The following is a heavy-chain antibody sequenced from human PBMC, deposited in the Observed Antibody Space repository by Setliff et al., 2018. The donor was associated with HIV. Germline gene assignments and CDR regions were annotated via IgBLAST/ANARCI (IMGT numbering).Heavy chain of an antibody. CDR1: GYSISSGYY. Sequence: PSETLSLTCAVSGYSISSGYYWGWIRQPPGKGLEWIGSIYHSGNTYYNPSLKSRVTVSVDTSKNQFSLRLSSVTAADTAVYYCARLGPTWGQTMVRGERLDPWGQGTLVTVSS. J-gene: IGHJ5*02. CDR2: IYHSGNT. D-gene: IGHD3-10*01. CDR3: ARLGPTWGQTMVRGERLDP. V-gene: IGHV4-38-2*01.